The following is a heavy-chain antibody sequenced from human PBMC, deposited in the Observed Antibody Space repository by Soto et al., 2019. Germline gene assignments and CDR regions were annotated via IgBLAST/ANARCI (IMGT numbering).Heavy chain of an antibody. V-gene: IGHV4-39*01. J-gene: IGHJ6*02. CDR3: ARSRFYSNYYHYYGMDV. CDR2: IYYSGST. D-gene: IGHD4-4*01. Sequence: SETLSLTCTVSGGSIGSSSYYWGWIRQPPGKGLEWIGSIYYSGSTYYNPPLKSRVTISVDTSKNQFSLKLSSVTAADTAVYYCARSRFYSNYYHYYGMDVWGQGTTVTVSS. CDR1: GGSIGSSSYY.